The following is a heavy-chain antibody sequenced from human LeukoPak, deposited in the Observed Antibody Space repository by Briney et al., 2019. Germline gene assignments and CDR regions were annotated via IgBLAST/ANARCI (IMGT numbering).Heavy chain of an antibody. Sequence: GGSLRLSCAASGFTFSSYAMRWVRQAPGKGLEWVAVISYDGSNKYYADSVKGRFTISRDNSKDTLYLQMNSLRAEDTAVYYCARSGIAAAGTSDYWGQGTLVTVSS. CDR3: ARSGIAAAGTSDY. CDR1: GFTFSSYA. D-gene: IGHD6-13*01. V-gene: IGHV3-30-3*01. CDR2: ISYDGSNK. J-gene: IGHJ4*02.